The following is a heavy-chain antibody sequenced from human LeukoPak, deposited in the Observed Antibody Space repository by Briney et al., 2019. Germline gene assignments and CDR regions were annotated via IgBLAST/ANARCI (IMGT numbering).Heavy chain of an antibody. CDR3: TREEGAWGYGSSGFDS. CDR1: GVSIRSYF. J-gene: IGHJ4*02. D-gene: IGHD3-10*01. CDR2: MSYSGIN. Sequence: SETLSLTCSVSGVSIRSYFWSWIRQTPGKGLERIGFMSYSGINNYNLSLKSRVTISLDTSRNQFSLRLNSVTAADTAIYYCTREEGAWGYGSSGFDSWGQGILVTVSS. V-gene: IGHV4-59*13.